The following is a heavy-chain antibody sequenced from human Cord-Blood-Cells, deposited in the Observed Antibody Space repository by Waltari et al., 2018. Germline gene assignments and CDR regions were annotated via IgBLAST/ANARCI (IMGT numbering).Heavy chain of an antibody. Sequence: QVQLQESGPGLVKPSQTLSLTCPVSGGSISSGGYYWNWIPQHPGKGLEWIGYIYYSGSTYYNPSLKSRVTISVDTSKNQFSLKLSSVTAADTAVYYCALRIAAAGTPFDYWGQGTLVTVSS. J-gene: IGHJ4*02. CDR3: ALRIAAAGTPFDY. V-gene: IGHV4-31*03. D-gene: IGHD6-13*01. CDR2: IYYSGST. CDR1: GGSISSGGYY.